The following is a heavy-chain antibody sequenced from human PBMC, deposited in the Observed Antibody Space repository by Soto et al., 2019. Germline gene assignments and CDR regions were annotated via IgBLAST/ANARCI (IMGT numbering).Heavy chain of an antibody. D-gene: IGHD2-21*02. CDR3: AKCAVLVTTSGGWCNWFDP. CDR2: ISASGVGT. Sequence: PGGSLRLSCTASEFTFSNYAMSWVRQAPGKGLEWVSAISASGVGTYYADSVKGRFTISRDNSKNTLYVQMNSLRAEDTAVYYCAKCAVLVTTSGGWCNWFDPWGQGTLVTVSS. CDR1: EFTFSNYA. J-gene: IGHJ5*02. V-gene: IGHV3-23*01.